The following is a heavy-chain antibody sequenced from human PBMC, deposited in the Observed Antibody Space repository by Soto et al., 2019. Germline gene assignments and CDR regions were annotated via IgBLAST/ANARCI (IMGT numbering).Heavy chain of an antibody. V-gene: IGHV4-34*01. Sequence: QVQLQQWGAGLLKPSETLSLTCAVYGGSFSGYYWSWIRQPPGKGLEWIGEINHSGSTNYNPSLKSRVTISVDTSKNQFSLKLSSVTAADTAVYYCARRPSYYDILTGYQYYWYFDLWGRGTLVTVSS. CDR1: GGSFSGYY. CDR3: ARRPSYYDILTGYQYYWYFDL. J-gene: IGHJ2*01. CDR2: INHSGST. D-gene: IGHD3-9*01.